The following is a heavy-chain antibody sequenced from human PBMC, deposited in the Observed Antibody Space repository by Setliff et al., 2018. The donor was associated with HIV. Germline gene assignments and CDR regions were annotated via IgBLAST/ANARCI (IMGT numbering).Heavy chain of an antibody. CDR2: IYYSGST. D-gene: IGHD6-13*01. Sequence: PSETLSLTCTVFGGSISSDYWSWIRQPPGQGLEWLGYIYYSGSTNYNPSLKSRVTISVDTSKNQFSLKLSSVTAADTAVYYCARYWQQLGAYAFDIWGQGAMVTV. CDR1: GGSISSDY. J-gene: IGHJ3*02. CDR3: ARYWQQLGAYAFDI. V-gene: IGHV4-59*01.